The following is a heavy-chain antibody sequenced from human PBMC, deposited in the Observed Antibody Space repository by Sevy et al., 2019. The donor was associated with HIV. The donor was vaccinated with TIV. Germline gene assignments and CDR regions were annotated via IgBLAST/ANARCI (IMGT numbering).Heavy chain of an antibody. CDR3: ASDRGSGKNVFFDY. J-gene: IGHJ4*02. V-gene: IGHV3-30-3*01. Sequence: GGSLRLSCAASGFTFSSYAMHWVRQAPGKGLEWVAVISYDGSNKYYADSVKGRFTISRDNSKNTLYLQMNSLRTEDTAGYYCASDRGSGKNVFFDYWGQGTLVTVSS. CDR2: ISYDGSNK. CDR1: GFTFSSYA. D-gene: IGHD3-10*01.